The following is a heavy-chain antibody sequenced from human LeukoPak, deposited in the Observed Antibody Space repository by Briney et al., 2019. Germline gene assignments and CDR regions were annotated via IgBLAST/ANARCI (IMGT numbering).Heavy chain of an antibody. CDR1: GFTFDDYA. V-gene: IGHV3-43*02. CDR2: ISGGGGST. CDR3: AKGRVTGYSSSWYN. J-gene: IGHJ4*02. Sequence: QPGGSLRLSCAASGFTFDDYAMHWVRQAPGKGLEWVSLISGGGGSTYYADSVKGRFTISRDNTKNSLYLQMNSLRTGDTALYYCAKGRVTGYSSSWYNWGQGTLVTVSS. D-gene: IGHD6-13*01.